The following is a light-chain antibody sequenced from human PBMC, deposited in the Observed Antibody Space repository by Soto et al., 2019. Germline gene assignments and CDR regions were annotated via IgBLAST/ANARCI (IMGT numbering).Light chain of an antibody. Sequence: EIVLTQSPATLSLSPGERATLSCRASQSFSILLAWYQQKPGQAPRLLIHGATTRATGIPARFSGSGSGTEFTLIISSLQSEDSAVYYCQQYDTSPRTFGQGTKV. CDR1: QSFSIL. CDR3: QQYDTSPRT. J-gene: IGKJ1*01. V-gene: IGKV3-15*01. CDR2: GAT.